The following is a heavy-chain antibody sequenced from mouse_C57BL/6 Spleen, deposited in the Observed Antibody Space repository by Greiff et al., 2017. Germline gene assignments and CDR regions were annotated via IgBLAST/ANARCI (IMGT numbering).Heavy chain of an antibody. Sequence: EVKLQQSGPELVKPGASVKISCKASGYTFTDYYMNWVKQSHGKSLEWIGDINPNNGGTSYNQKFKGKATLTVDKSSSTAYMELRSLTSEDSAVYYCARPHYYGSSLYAMDYWGQGTSVTVSS. D-gene: IGHD1-1*01. J-gene: IGHJ4*01. CDR2: INPNNGGT. CDR3: ARPHYYGSSLYAMDY. CDR1: GYTFTDYY. V-gene: IGHV1-26*01.